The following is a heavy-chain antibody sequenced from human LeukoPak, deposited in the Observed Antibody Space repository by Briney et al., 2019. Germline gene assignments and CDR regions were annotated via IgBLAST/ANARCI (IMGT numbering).Heavy chain of an antibody. J-gene: IGHJ4*02. CDR2: ISRTGTVI. Sequence: GGSLRLCCTASGFTFSSFEMNWVRQAPGKGPEWISYISRTGTVIYYADSVKGRFTISRDNAENSLFLRMTDLRVEDTAVYYCARDPRHYGSGTYYNERAQGIDYWGQGTLVTVSS. CDR3: ARDPRHYGSGTYYNERAQGIDY. D-gene: IGHD3-10*01. V-gene: IGHV3-48*03. CDR1: GFTFSSFE.